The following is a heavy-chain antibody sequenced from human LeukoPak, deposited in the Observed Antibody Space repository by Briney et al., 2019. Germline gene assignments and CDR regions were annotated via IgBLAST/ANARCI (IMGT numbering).Heavy chain of an antibody. CDR3: ASLTPDYGDYAAYA. CDR2: FYPGDSDT. V-gene: IGHV5-51*01. D-gene: IGHD4-17*01. CDR1: GYSFTNYW. J-gene: IGHJ5*02. Sequence: GESLKISCKGSGYSFTNYWIAWVRQMPGKGLEWMGIFYPGDSDTRYSPSFQGQVTISADKSISTAYLQWSSLKASDTAMYYCASLTPDYGDYAAYAWGQGTLVTVSS.